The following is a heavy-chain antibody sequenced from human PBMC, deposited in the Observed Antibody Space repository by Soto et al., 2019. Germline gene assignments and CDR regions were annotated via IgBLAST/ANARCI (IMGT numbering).Heavy chain of an antibody. CDR3: TTPATYYDILTGYIPLYFDY. Sequence: PGGSLRLSCAASGFTFSNAWMSWVRQAPGKGLEWVGRIKSKTDGGTTDYAAPVKGRFTISRDDSKNTLYLQMNSLKTEDTAVYYCTTPATYYDILTGYIPLYFDYWGQGTLVTVSS. CDR2: IKSKTDGGTT. D-gene: IGHD3-9*01. V-gene: IGHV3-15*01. CDR1: GFTFSNAW. J-gene: IGHJ4*02.